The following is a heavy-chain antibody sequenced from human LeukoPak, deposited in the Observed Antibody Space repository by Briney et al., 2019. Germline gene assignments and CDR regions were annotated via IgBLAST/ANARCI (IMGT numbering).Heavy chain of an antibody. CDR3: ARGVDGGNSDWFDP. D-gene: IGHD2-21*02. CDR2: IIPILGIA. Sequence: PLASVKVSCKASGGTFSSYAISWVRQAPGQGLEWMGRIIPILGIANYAQKFQGRATITADKSTSTAYMELSSLRSEDTAVYYCARGVDGGNSDWFDPWGQGTLVTVSS. J-gene: IGHJ5*02. V-gene: IGHV1-69*04. CDR1: GGTFSSYA.